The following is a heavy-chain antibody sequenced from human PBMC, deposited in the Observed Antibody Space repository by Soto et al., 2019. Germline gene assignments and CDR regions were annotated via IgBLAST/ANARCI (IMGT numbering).Heavy chain of an antibody. V-gene: IGHV3-33*01. J-gene: IGHJ6*02. Sequence: QAHLVESGGGVVQPGGSLRLSCAASGFTFSSYAMHWVRQAPGKGLEWVALMWYDRSHTYYAESVKCRFNISRDESKNMLFLHMRGLRAEDTAVYYCSRDRSWRTGYYSGIDVWGQGTTVTVS. D-gene: IGHD1-1*01. CDR1: GFTFSSYA. CDR2: MWYDRSHT. CDR3: SRDRSWRTGYYSGIDV.